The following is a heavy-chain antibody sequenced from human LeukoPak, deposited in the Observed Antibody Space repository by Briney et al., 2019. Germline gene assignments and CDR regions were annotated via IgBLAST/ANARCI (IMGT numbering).Heavy chain of an antibody. V-gene: IGHV1-24*01. CDR1: GYTLTELS. CDR2: FDPEDGET. J-gene: IGHJ3*02. Sequence: ASVKVSCKVSGYTLTELSMHWVRQAPGKGLEWMGGFDPEDGETIYAQKFQGRVTMTEDTSTDTAYMELSSLRSEDTAVYYCATVRRWELPYRFGSAFDIWGQGTMVTVSS. CDR3: ATVRRWELPYRFGSAFDI. D-gene: IGHD1-26*01.